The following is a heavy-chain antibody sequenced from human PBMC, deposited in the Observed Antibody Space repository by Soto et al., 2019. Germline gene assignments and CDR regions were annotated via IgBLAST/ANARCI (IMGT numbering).Heavy chain of an antibody. CDR3: ARSQVDDNSVSSFYSYGMDV. Sequence: PGESLKISCKGSGYSFTNYWIAWVRQMPGRGLEWMGIIHPGDSDTRYSPSFQGQVTISADKSISTAFLQWSRLKASDNAIYYCARSQVDDNSVSSFYSYGMDVWGQGTTVTVSS. D-gene: IGHD5-12*01. V-gene: IGHV5-51*01. CDR2: IHPGDSDT. J-gene: IGHJ6*02. CDR1: GYSFTNYW.